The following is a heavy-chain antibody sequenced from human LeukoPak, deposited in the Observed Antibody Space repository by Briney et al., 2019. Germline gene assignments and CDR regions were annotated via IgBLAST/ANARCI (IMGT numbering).Heavy chain of an antibody. CDR3: ASPRRGPGADY. V-gene: IGHV3-23*01. J-gene: IGHJ4*02. D-gene: IGHD3-10*01. CDR1: GFTFNNYA. CDR2: ISGTGVT. Sequence: GGSLRLSCAAPGFTFNNYAVSWVRQAPGKGLEWVSLISGTGVTYYAGSVKGRFTTSRDDSKNTLYLQMNSLRAEDTALYYCASPRRGPGADYWGQGTLVTVSS.